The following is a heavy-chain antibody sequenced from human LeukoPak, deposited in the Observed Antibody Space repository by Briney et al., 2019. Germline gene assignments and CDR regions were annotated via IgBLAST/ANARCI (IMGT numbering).Heavy chain of an antibody. CDR3: GRDRAIVAF. CDR2: IKQDGSEK. CDR1: GFTFSSYW. J-gene: IGHJ4*02. D-gene: IGHD3-22*01. V-gene: IGHV3-7*05. Sequence: GSLILSCAASGFTFSSYWMSWVRQAPGKGLDWVANIKQDGSEKYYVDSVKGRFTISRDNANNSLYLQMNSLRAEDTAVYYCGRDRAIVAFWGQGTLVTVSS.